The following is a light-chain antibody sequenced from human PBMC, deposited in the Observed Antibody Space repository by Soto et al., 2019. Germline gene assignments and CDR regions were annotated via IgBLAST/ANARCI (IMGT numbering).Light chain of an antibody. V-gene: IGKV3-20*01. CDR2: GAS. J-gene: IGKJ4*01. CDR1: QSVSSNY. CDR3: QQYGGSPRVI. Sequence: EIVLTQSPGTLSLSPGERATLSCRASQSVSSNYLAWYQQKPGQAPRLLIYGASSRATGIPERFSGSGSGTDFTLTISRLEPEDFAVYYSQQYGGSPRVIFGGGPKVEMK.